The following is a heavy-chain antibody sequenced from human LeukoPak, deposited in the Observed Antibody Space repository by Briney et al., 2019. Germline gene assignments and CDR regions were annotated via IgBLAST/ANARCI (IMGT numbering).Heavy chain of an antibody. D-gene: IGHD1-26*01. CDR1: GGSISNYY. V-gene: IGHV4-59*01. J-gene: IGHJ3*02. CDR3: ARVRRYSGRSDVFDI. CDR2: MYYSGGT. Sequence: SETLPLTCTVSGGSISNYYWSWIRQSPGKGLAWIGYMYYSGGTNYNPSLKSRVTISVDTSKNQFSLKLTSVTAADTAVYYCARVRRYSGRSDVFDIWGQGTMVTVSS.